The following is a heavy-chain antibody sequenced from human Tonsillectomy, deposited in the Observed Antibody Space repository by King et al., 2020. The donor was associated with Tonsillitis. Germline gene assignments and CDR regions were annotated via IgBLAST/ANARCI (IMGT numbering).Heavy chain of an antibody. D-gene: IGHD5-18*01. Sequence: VQLPQWGAGLLKPSETLSLTCAVYGGSFSGYYWSWIRQPPGKGLEWIGEINHSGSTNYNPSLKSRVTISVDTSKNQFSLKLSSVTAADTAVYYCARGKVSRGYSYESFGYWGQGTLVTVSS. CDR3: ARGKVSRGYSYESFGY. V-gene: IGHV4-34*01. CDR1: GGSFSGYY. J-gene: IGHJ4*02. CDR2: INHSGST.